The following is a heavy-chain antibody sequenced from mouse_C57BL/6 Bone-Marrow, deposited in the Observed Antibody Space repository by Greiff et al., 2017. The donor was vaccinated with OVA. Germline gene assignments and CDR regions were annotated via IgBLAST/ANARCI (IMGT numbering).Heavy chain of an antibody. CDR2: IWSGGST. D-gene: IGHD1-1*01. CDR1: GFSLTSYG. V-gene: IGHV2-2*01. Sequence: VKLVESGPGLVQPSQSLSITCTVSGFSLTSYGVLWVRQSPGKGLEWLGVIWSGGSTDYNAAFISRLSISKDNSKSQVFFKMNRLQADDTAIYYCAREFYYYGSSYGFAYWGQGTLVTVSA. J-gene: IGHJ3*01. CDR3: AREFYYYGSSYGFAY.